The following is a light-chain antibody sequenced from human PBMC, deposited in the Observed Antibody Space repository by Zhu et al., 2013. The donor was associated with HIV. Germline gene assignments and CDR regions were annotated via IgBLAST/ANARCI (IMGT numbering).Light chain of an antibody. V-gene: IGLV1-40*01. J-gene: IGLJ2*01. CDR1: RSNIGSGYD. CDR2: GTT. Sequence: QSVLTQPPSVSGAPGQSITISCTGSRSNIGSGYDVHWYQRLPGKAPTLLIYGTTNRPSGVPERFSGSKSGTSASLAITGLQTEDEGDYYCQSFDHSLGGWGGIFGGGTKLAVL. CDR3: QSFDHSLGGWGGI.